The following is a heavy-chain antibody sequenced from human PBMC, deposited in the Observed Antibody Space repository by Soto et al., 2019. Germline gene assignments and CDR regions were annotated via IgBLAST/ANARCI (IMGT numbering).Heavy chain of an antibody. V-gene: IGHV4-59*01. CDR1: GGSISSYF. Sequence: SETLSLTCTVSGGSISSYFYIWVRQPPGKGLEWIGSVYYTGTTDYNPSLKSRVTISVDTSQTQFSLNLRSVTAADTAVYYCARDLAAVPRAFDYWGRGTLVTVSP. J-gene: IGHJ4*02. CDR3: ARDLAAVPRAFDY. D-gene: IGHD6-13*01. CDR2: VYYTGTT.